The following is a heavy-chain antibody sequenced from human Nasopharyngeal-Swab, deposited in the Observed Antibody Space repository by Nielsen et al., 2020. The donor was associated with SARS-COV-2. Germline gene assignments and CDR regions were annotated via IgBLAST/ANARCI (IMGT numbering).Heavy chain of an antibody. D-gene: IGHD7-27*01. CDR1: GFSLSTSGVG. J-gene: IGHJ4*02. V-gene: IGHV2-5*02. CDR2: IYWDDDK. CDR3: AHSLGELGIPGYYFDY. Sequence: SGPTLVKPTQTLTLTCTFSGFSLSTSGVGVGWIRRPPGKALEWLALIYWDDDKRYSPSLKSRLTITKDTSKNQVVLTMTNMDPVDTATYYCAHSLGELGIPGYYFDYWGQGTLVTVSS.